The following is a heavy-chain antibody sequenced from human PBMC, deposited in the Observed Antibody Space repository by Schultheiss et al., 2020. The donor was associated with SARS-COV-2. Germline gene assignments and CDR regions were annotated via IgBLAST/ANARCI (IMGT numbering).Heavy chain of an antibody. V-gene: IGHV3-74*01. CDR3: ANAPRRDPHYYYGMDV. J-gene: IGHJ6*02. D-gene: IGHD2-8*01. CDR2: ISSDGSST. CDR1: GFTFTTFW. Sequence: GGSLRLSCAASGFTFTTFWMHWVRQAPGKGLVWVSRISSDGSSTNYADSVKGRFTISRDNAKNTLFLQMNSLRAEDTAVYYCANAPRRDPHYYYGMDVWGQGTTVTVSS.